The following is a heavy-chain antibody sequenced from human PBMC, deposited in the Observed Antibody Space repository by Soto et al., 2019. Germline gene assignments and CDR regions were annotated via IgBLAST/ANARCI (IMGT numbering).Heavy chain of an antibody. CDR1: GFTFSSYD. CDR3: ARGPPITVTGDYYYGMDV. D-gene: IGHD4-17*01. V-gene: IGHV3-13*05. Sequence: GGSLRLSCAASGFTFSSYDMHWVRQATGKGLEWVSAIGTAGDPYYPGSVKGRFTISRENAKNSLYLQMNSLRAGDTAVYYCARGPPITVTGDYYYGMDVWGQGTTVTVSS. CDR2: IGTAGDP. J-gene: IGHJ6*02.